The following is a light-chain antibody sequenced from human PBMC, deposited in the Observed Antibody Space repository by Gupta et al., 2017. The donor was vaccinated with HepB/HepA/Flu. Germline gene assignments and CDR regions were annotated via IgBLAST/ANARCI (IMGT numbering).Light chain of an antibody. J-gene: IGKJ4*01. Sequence: DIQLTQSPSFLSASVGDRVTITCRASQGISTYLAWYQQKPGKPPKLLIYAASTLPSGVPSRFSGSGAWTEFTLSISSLQPEDFATYCCQQLHSYPFTFGGGTKVEIK. CDR1: QGISTY. V-gene: IGKV1-9*01. CDR2: AAS. CDR3: QQLHSYPFT.